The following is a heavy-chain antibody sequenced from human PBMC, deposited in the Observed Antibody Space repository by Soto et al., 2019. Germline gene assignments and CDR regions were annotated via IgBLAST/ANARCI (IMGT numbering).Heavy chain of an antibody. D-gene: IGHD6-19*01. CDR2: ISAYNGNT. V-gene: IGHV1-18*04. CDR3: ARVTSQQWLGSMDV. CDR1: GYTFTSYG. Sequence: GASGKFSCKASGYTFTSYGISWVRRAPGQGLEWMGWISAYNGNTNYAQKLQGRVTMTTDTSTSTAYMELRSLRSDDTAVYYCARVTSQQWLGSMDVWGQGTTVTVSS. J-gene: IGHJ6*02.